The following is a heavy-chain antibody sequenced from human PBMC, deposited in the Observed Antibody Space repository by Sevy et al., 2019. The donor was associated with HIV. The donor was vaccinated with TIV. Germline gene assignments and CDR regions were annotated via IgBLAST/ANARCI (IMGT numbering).Heavy chain of an antibody. V-gene: IGHV3-48*01. J-gene: IGHJ4*02. CDR2: ISSSSSTI. D-gene: IGHD6-13*01. CDR3: ARLSGYSSSWPYFDY. Sequence: GGSLRLSCAASGFTFSSYSMNWVRQAPGKGLEWVSYISSSSSTIYYADSVKGRFTISRDNAKNSLYLQMNSLRAEDTAVYYCARLSGYSSSWPYFDYWGQGTQVTVSS. CDR1: GFTFSSYS.